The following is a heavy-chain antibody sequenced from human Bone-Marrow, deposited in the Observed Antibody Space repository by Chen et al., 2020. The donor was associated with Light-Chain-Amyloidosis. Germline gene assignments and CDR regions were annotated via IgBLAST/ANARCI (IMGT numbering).Heavy chain of an antibody. V-gene: IGHV3-48*03. CDR2: ISSSGSTI. D-gene: IGHD1-1*01. CDR1: GFPXXSYE. Sequence: LRPHCXXXGFPXXSYEMNWVRQAPGKGLEWVSYISSSGSTIYYADSVKGRFTISRDNAKNSLYXQMXXXXXXXXXVYYXXRVGFYNWNVHNAFDIWGQGTMVTVSS. CDR3: XRVGFYNWNVHNAFDI. J-gene: IGHJ3*02.